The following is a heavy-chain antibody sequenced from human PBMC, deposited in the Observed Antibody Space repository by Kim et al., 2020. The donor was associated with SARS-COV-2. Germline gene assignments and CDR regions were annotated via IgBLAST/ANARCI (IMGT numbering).Heavy chain of an antibody. V-gene: IGHV3-30*18. CDR3: AKDPVLASSNKVVVAATHYYYYGMDV. D-gene: IGHD2-15*01. J-gene: IGHJ6*02. Sequence: GGSLRLSCAASGFTFSSYGMHWVRQAPGKGLEWVAVISYDGSNKYYADSVKGRFTISRDNSKNTLYLQMNSLRAEDTAVYYCAKDPVLASSNKVVVAATHYYYYGMDVWGQGTTVTVSS. CDR2: ISYDGSNK. CDR1: GFTFSSYG.